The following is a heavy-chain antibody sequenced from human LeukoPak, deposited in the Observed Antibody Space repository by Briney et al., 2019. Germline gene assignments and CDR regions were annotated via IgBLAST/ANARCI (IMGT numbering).Heavy chain of an antibody. V-gene: IGHV5-51*01. CDR3: ARLMGCSSTSCNEYFQH. Sequence: KTGESLKISCKGSGYSFTSYWIGLVRQMPGKGLEWMGIIYPGDSDTRYSPSFQGQVTISADKSISTAYLQWSSLKDSDTAMYYCARLMGCSSTSCNEYFQHWGQGTLVTVSS. CDR1: GYSFTSYW. CDR2: IYPGDSDT. D-gene: IGHD2-2*01. J-gene: IGHJ1*01.